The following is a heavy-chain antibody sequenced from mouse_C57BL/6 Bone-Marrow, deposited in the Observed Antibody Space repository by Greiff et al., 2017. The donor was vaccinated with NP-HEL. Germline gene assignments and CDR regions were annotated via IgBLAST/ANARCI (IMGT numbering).Heavy chain of an antibody. CDR3: ARGADYDVLWFAY. Sequence: VQLQQPGAELVMPGASVKLSCKASGYTFTSYWMHWVKQRPGQGLEWIGEIDPSDSYTNYNQKFKGKSTLTVDKSSSTAYMQLSSLTSEDSAVYYCARGADYDVLWFAYWGQGTLVTVSA. CDR2: IDPSDSYT. V-gene: IGHV1-69*01. J-gene: IGHJ3*01. D-gene: IGHD2-4*01. CDR1: GYTFTSYW.